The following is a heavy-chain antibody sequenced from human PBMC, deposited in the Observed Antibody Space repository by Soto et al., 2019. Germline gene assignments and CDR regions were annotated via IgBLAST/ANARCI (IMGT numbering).Heavy chain of an antibody. Sequence: QLHLVQSGAVVKKPGASVTVSCSASGYPVTAYYMHWVRQAPGRGLEWMGGINPATGAAKYTQTFQGRGTKARGTATGTGFKELGGPTSEGPAVFFWAGGGGVGVAGSAAFDMWGQGTLVTVSS. D-gene: IGHD3-3*01. V-gene: IGHV1-2*02. J-gene: IGHJ3*02. CDR3: AGGGGVGVAGSAAFDM. CDR1: GYPVTAYY. CDR2: INPATGAA.